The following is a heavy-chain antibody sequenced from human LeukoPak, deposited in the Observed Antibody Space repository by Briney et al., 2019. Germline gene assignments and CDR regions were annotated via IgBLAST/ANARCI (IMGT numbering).Heavy chain of an antibody. Sequence: SETLSRTCIVSGGSTSGGNYYWGWIRRPPGKGLEWIGGISSSGNTYYNPSLKSRITISIDTSKNHFSLKLSSVTAADTAVYYCARLGAGPTYYDFWSGYSSFYFDYWGQGTLVTVSS. CDR1: GGSTSGGNYY. V-gene: IGHV4-39*02. CDR2: ISSSGNT. CDR3: ARLGAGPTYYDFWSGYSSFYFDY. J-gene: IGHJ4*02. D-gene: IGHD3-3*01.